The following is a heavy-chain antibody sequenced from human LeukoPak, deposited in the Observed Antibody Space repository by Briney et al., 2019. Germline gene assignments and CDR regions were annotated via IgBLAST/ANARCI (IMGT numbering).Heavy chain of an antibody. CDR1: VYKFTVYY. CDR2: IFPRGGKR. V-gene: IGHV1-46*01. Sequence: SVKLSCKVSVYKFTVYYIYWVRHARAQGLEWMGAIFPRGGKRDYTQKFRGSLTLTRNTSNNPVYKELAGLSTDDTALYVCTRAFDPWGQGTLVTVSS. J-gene: IGHJ5*02. CDR3: TRAFDP.